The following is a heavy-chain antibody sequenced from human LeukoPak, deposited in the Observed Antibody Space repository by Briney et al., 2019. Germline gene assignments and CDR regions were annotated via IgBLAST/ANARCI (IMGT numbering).Heavy chain of an antibody. CDR3: ARFNSYGTNTLDY. J-gene: IGHJ4*02. D-gene: IGHD5-18*01. Sequence: PSETLSLTCTVSGGSISSYYWSWIRQPPGKGLEWIGYIYYSGSTNYNPSLKSRVTISVDTSKNQFSLKLSSVTAADTAVYYCARFNSYGTNTLDYWGQGTLVTVSS. CDR2: IYYSGST. CDR1: GGSISSYY. V-gene: IGHV4-59*08.